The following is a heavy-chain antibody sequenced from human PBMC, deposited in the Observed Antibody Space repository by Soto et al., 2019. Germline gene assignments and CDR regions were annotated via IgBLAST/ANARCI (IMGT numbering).Heavy chain of an antibody. D-gene: IGHD3-22*01. Sequence: QVQLVQSGAEVKEPGASVKVSCKASGYTFTSYGLNWVRQAPGQGLEWMGWISAYNGNTNYAQKFQGRVTMTTDTSTSPAYMELRSRRSDDTAVYYWARSGSSGYYLDYWGQGTLVTVSA. V-gene: IGHV1-18*01. J-gene: IGHJ4*02. CDR1: GYTFTSYG. CDR2: ISAYNGNT. CDR3: ARSGSSGYYLDY.